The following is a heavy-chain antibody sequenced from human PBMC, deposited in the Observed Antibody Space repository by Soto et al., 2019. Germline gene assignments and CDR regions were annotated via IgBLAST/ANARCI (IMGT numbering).Heavy chain of an antibody. CDR2: IIPIFGST. J-gene: IGHJ5*02. V-gene: IGHV1-69*12. CDR1: GGTFSNSA. Sequence: QVQLVQSGAEVRKPGSSVKVSCKASGGTFSNSAITWVRQAPGQGLEWVGGIIPIFGSTNYAQKFQGRVTITGDESTRTAYMVLSSLTSEDTAVYYCARDGDLRSDFWSGPLGGGWFDPWGQGTLVTVSS. D-gene: IGHD3-3*01. CDR3: ARDGDLRSDFWSGPLGGGWFDP.